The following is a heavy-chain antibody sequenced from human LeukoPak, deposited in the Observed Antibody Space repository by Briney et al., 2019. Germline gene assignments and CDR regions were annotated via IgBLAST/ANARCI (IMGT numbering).Heavy chain of an antibody. CDR2: IYPGDSDT. V-gene: IGHV5-51*01. D-gene: IGHD6-13*01. J-gene: IGHJ1*01. CDR1: GYSFTTYW. CDR3: ARRGQQLEYFET. Sequence: GESLKISCKGFGYSFTTYWIAWVRQMPGKGLEGMGIIYPGDSDTRYSPSFQGQVTISADKSISTAYLQWTSLKASDTAMYYCARRGQQLEYFETWGQGTLVTVSS.